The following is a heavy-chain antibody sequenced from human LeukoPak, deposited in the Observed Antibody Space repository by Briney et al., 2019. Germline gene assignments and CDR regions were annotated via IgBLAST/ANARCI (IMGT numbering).Heavy chain of an antibody. CDR3: ARLCGGDCNSKSPTDY. CDR2: ITSSADSV. CDR1: GFIFNVYN. Sequence: GGPLRLSCAASGFIFNVYNMHWVRQAPGKGLEWVSSITSSADSVFYADSVQGRFSISRDNAKNSLFLQMNSLRAEDTAVYYCARLCGGDCNSKSPTDYWGQGTLVTVSS. V-gene: IGHV3-21*06. J-gene: IGHJ4*02. D-gene: IGHD2-21*02.